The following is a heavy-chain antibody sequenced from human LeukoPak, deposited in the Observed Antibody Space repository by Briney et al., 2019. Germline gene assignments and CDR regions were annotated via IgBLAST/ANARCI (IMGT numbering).Heavy chain of an antibody. Sequence: GESLKISRKGSGYSFTSYWHDRVRQMPGKGLEWLGIIYPGDSDTRYSPSFQGQVTISADKSISPAYLQWSRLKTSDPAMYFCARPREADAKEGAWYFDLWGRGTLVSVSS. CDR1: GYSFTSYW. CDR2: IYPGDSDT. V-gene: IGHV5-51*01. CDR3: ARPREADAKEGAWYFDL. J-gene: IGHJ2*01. D-gene: IGHD1-26*01.